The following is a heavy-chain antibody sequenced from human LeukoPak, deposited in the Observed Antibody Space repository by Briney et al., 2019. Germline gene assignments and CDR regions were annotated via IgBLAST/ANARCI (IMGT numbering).Heavy chain of an antibody. J-gene: IGHJ6*03. CDR2: ITSGSSYI. Sequence: PGGSLRLSCAASGFTFSSYNMNWVRQAPGKGLEWVSSITSGSSYIYYADSVKGRFTISRDNAKNSLYLQMNSLRAEDTAVYYCARDPYSGSYGNYYYYFMDVWAKGPRSPSP. CDR1: GFTFSSYN. V-gene: IGHV3-21*01. CDR3: ARDPYSGSYGNYYYYFMDV. D-gene: IGHD1-26*01.